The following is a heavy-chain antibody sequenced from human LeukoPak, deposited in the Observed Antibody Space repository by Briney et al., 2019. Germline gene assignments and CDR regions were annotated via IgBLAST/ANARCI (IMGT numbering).Heavy chain of an antibody. CDR3: AGDYYGSGVNWFDS. V-gene: IGHV4-61*08. CDR1: GGSVSSGGYY. Sequence: SETLSLTCTVSGGSVSSGGYYWSWIRQPPGKGLEWIGYIYYTGSTNYSPSLKSRVTISVDTFKNQFSLKLSSVTAADTAVYYCAGDYYGSGVNWFDSWGQGTLVTVSS. D-gene: IGHD3-10*01. J-gene: IGHJ5*01. CDR2: IYYTGST.